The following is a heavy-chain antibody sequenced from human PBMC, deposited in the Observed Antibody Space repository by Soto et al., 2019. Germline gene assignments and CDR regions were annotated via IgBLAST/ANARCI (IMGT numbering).Heavy chain of an antibody. CDR1: GGSISSGDYY. CDR3: ASRHSSPHFDY. Sequence: SETLSLTCTVSGGSISSGDYYWSWIRQPPGKGLEWIGSIYYSGSTYYNPSLKSRVTISVDTSKNQFSLKLNSVTAADTAVYYCASRHSSPHFDYWGQRTLVTVSS. D-gene: IGHD6-13*01. J-gene: IGHJ4*02. V-gene: IGHV4-30-4*01. CDR2: IYYSGST.